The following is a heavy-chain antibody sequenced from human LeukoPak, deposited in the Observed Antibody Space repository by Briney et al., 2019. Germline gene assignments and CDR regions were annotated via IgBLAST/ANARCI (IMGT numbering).Heavy chain of an antibody. J-gene: IGHJ3*02. Sequence: GGSLRLSCAASGFTFSTYGMHWVRQAPGKGLEWVAVIVHDGSNKYYADSVKGRFTISRDNAQNSLYLQMNSLRAEDTAVYYCVRDHHRRLYDSQARDTFDIWGQGTMVTVSS. D-gene: IGHD3-22*01. CDR3: VRDHHRRLYDSQARDTFDI. CDR1: GFTFSTYG. V-gene: IGHV3-30*03. CDR2: IVHDGSNK.